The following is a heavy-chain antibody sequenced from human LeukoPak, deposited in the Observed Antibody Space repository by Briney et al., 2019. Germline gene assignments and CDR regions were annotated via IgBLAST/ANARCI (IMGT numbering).Heavy chain of an antibody. CDR2: IYYSGST. CDR1: GGSISSAGYS. J-gene: IGHJ4*02. Sequence: SQTLSLTCTVSGGSISSAGYSWSWIRQHPGKGLEWIGYIYYSGSTYYNPSLKSRVTISVDTSRNQFSLKLSSVTAADTAVYYCARDAVEYFDYWGQGTLVTVSS. V-gene: IGHV4-31*03. CDR3: ARDAVEYFDY.